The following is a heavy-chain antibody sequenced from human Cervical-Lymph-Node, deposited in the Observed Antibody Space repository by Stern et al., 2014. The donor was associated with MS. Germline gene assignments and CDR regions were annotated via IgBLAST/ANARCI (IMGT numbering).Heavy chain of an antibody. CDR2: IWYDGSNK. CDR3: ARDREDGGFDY. J-gene: IGHJ4*02. Sequence: QMQLVQSGGGVVQPGRSLRLSCAASGFTFSSYGMHWVRQAPGKGLEWVAVIWYDGSNKYYADSVKGRFTISRDNSKTTLYLQMNSLRAEDTAVYYCARDREDGGFDYWGQGTLVTVSS. CDR1: GFTFSSYG. D-gene: IGHD2-15*01. V-gene: IGHV3-33*01.